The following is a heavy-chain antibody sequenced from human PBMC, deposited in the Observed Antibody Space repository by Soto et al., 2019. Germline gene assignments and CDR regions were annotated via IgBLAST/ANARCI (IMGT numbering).Heavy chain of an antibody. CDR1: GFTFSSYA. CDR2: ISGSGGST. J-gene: IGHJ4*02. CDR3: AKDQGSSWYEIDY. V-gene: IGHV3-23*01. Sequence: LSCAASGFTFSSYAMSWVRQAPGKGLEWVSAISGSGGSTYYADSVKGRFTISRDNSKNTLYLQMNSLRAEDTAVYYCAKDQGSSWYEIDYWGQGTLVTVSS. D-gene: IGHD6-13*01.